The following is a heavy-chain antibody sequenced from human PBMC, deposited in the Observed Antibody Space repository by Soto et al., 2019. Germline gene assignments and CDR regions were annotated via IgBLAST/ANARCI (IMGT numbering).Heavy chain of an antibody. D-gene: IGHD3-10*01. J-gene: IGHJ5*02. V-gene: IGHV1-18*01. CDR3: ARVWFGNNWFDP. CDR1: GYTFTSYG. CDR2: ISAYNGNT. Sequence: ASVKVSCKASGYTFTSYGISWVRQAPGQGLEWMGWISAYNGNTNYAQKFQGRVTITADKSTSTAYMELSSLRSEDTAVYYCARVWFGNNWFDPWGQGTLVTVSS.